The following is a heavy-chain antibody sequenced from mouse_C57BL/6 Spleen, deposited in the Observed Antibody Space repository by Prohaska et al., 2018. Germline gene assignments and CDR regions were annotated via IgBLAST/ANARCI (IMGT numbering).Heavy chain of an antibody. J-gene: IGHJ1*03. V-gene: IGHV1-22*01. Sequence: QSHGKSLEWIGYINPNNGGTSYNQKFKGKATLTVNKSSSTAYMELRRLTSEDSAVYYCARIPPYGSSYPRYFDVWGTGTTVTVSS. CDR3: ARIPPYGSSYPRYFDV. D-gene: IGHD1-1*01. CDR2: INPNNGGT.